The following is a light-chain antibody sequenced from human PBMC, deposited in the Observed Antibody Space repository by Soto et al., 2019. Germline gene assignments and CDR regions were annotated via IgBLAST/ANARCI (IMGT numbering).Light chain of an antibody. V-gene: IGLV2-8*01. CDR3: TSYAGSKNFYV. CDR1: SSDVGGYNY. Sequence: QSALTQPPSASGSPGQSVTISCTGTSSDVGGYNYVSWFQQHPGKAPKVMIYEVTKRPSGVPDRFSGSKSGNTASLTVSGLQAEDEADYYCTSYAGSKNFYVFGTGTQLTVL. J-gene: IGLJ1*01. CDR2: EVT.